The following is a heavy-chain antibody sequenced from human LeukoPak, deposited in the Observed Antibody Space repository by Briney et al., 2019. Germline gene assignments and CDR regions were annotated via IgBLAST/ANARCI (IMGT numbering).Heavy chain of an antibody. CDR2: ISGSADST. D-gene: IGHD1-20*01. V-gene: IGHV3-23*01. CDR1: GFSFRNYA. J-gene: IGHJ6*02. Sequence: QSGGSLRLSCAASGFSFRNYAMSWVRQAPGKGLQWLSGISGSADSTYYAGSVKGRFTISRDNSKNTLYLQMNSLRAEDTAVYYCARDRCNWNYGMDVWGQGTTVTVSS. CDR3: ARDRCNWNYGMDV.